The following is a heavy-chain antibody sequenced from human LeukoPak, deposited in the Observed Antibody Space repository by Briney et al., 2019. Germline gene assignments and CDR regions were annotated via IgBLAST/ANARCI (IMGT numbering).Heavy chain of an antibody. CDR2: ISGSGGST. D-gene: IGHD5-18*01. CDR1: GFTFSSYA. J-gene: IGHJ4*02. Sequence: HPGGSLRLSCAASGFTFSSYAMSWVRQAPGKGLEWVSAISGSGGSTYYADSVKGRFTISRDNSKNTLYLQMNSLRAEDTAVYYCATGKIQLWPTDDYWGQGTLVTDSS. V-gene: IGHV3-23*01. CDR3: ATGKIQLWPTDDY.